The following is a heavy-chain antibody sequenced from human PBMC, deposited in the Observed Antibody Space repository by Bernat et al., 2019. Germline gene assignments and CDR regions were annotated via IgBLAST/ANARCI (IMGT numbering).Heavy chain of an antibody. V-gene: IGHV3-30*01. Sequence: QVQLVESGGGVVQPGRSLRLSCAASGFTFRSYTMHWVRQAPGKGLEWVAIISYGGSKKYYADSVRGRFTISRDNSKNTLYLQMNSLRAEDTAVYYCARDLTIFEVIIMDDAFDIWGQGTMVTVSS. J-gene: IGHJ3*02. CDR1: GFTFRSYT. D-gene: IGHD3-3*01. CDR2: ISYGGSKK. CDR3: ARDLTIFEVIIMDDAFDI.